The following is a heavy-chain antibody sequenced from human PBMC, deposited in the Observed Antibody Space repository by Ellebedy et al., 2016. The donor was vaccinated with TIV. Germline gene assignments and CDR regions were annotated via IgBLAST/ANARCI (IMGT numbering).Heavy chain of an antibody. V-gene: IGHV3-23*01. CDR1: GFTFSDYA. J-gene: IGHJ4*02. Sequence: PGGSLRLSCAASGFTFSDYAMSWVRQAPGKGLEWVSVLSGNGDTTYYADSVKGRFTISRDNSKNTMYLQMNSLRTEDTAVYYCAKNRVAGRGYADYWGQGTLVTVSS. CDR2: LSGNGDTT. D-gene: IGHD3-22*01. CDR3: AKNRVAGRGYADY.